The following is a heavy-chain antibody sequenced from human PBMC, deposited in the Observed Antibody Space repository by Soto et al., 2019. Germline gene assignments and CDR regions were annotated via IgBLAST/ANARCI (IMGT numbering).Heavy chain of an antibody. V-gene: IGHV1-18*01. Sequence: ASVKVACKASGYTFTSYGSSWVRQDTGQGLEWMGWISAYNGNTNYAQKLQGRVTMTTDTSTSTAYMELRSLRSDDTAVYYCARDGADIVVVPAAIVPPEHYYYMDVWGKGTTVTVSS. CDR3: ARDGADIVVVPAAIVPPEHYYYMDV. D-gene: IGHD2-2*01. J-gene: IGHJ6*03. CDR2: ISAYNGNT. CDR1: GYTFTSYG.